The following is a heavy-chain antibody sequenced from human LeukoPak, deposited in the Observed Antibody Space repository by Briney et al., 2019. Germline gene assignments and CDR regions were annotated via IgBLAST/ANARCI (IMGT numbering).Heavy chain of an antibody. CDR2: VSHSGTA. V-gene: IGHV4-34*01. CDR1: GGSLRSYY. J-gene: IGHJ4*02. D-gene: IGHD5-24*01. Sequence: SETLSLTCAVYGGSLRSYYWSWIRQSPGKGLEWIGEVSHSGTATYNPSLKGRVIISMDTSKRQFSLKVTSVTAADTAIYYCARVGGWLQLKRWGFDYWGQGTPVTVSS. CDR3: ARVGGWLQLKRWGFDY.